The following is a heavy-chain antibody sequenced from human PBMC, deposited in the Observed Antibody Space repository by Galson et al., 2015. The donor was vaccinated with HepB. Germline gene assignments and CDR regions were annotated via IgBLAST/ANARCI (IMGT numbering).Heavy chain of an antibody. Sequence: SLRLSCAASGFTFSHYPMHWVRQAPGKGLEWVAVFSHDGSSIKNADSVKGRFTISRDNSKNTLYLQMNSLRPEDTSVYYCARDQGHHLVGATDVFDIWGQGTLVTVSS. D-gene: IGHD1-26*01. CDR3: ARDQGHHLVGATDVFDI. CDR2: FSHDGSSI. V-gene: IGHV3-30*01. CDR1: GFTFSHYP. J-gene: IGHJ3*02.